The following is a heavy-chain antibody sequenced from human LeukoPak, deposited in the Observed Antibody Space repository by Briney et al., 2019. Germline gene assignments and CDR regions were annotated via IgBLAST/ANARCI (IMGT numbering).Heavy chain of an antibody. Sequence: GGSLRLSCAASGFTFSSYWMHWVRQAPGKGLVWVSRINSDGSSTTYAGSVKGRFTISRDNAKNTLNLQMNSLRSEDTAVYYCARDFFPIVDSSWYEIGYWGQGTLVTVSS. J-gene: IGHJ4*02. CDR1: GFTFSSYW. CDR2: INSDGSST. CDR3: ARDFFPIVDSSWYEIGY. V-gene: IGHV3-74*01. D-gene: IGHD6-13*01.